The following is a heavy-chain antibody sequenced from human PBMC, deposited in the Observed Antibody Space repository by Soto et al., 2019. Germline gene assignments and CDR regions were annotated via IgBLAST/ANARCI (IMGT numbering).Heavy chain of an antibody. CDR2: TYYRSKWYN. Sequence: PSQTLSLTCAISGDSVSSNSAAWNWIRQSPSRGLEWLGRTYYRSKWYNDYAVSVKSRITINPDTSKNQFSLQLNSVTPEDTAVYYCARTRYSSGWYINWFDPWGQGTLVTVSS. CDR3: ARTRYSSGWYINWFDP. CDR1: GDSVSSNSAA. V-gene: IGHV6-1*01. J-gene: IGHJ5*02. D-gene: IGHD6-19*01.